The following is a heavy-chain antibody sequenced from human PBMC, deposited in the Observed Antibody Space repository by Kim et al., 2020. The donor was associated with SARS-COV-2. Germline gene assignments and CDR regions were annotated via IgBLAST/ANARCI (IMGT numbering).Heavy chain of an antibody. Sequence: KKYMAYSVKGRFTNSRDNTKNTLYLQMNSLRAEDTAVYYCARDSSGYIDYWGQGALVTVSS. V-gene: IGHV3-30*07. J-gene: IGHJ4*02. CDR2: KK. D-gene: IGHD3-22*01. CDR3: ARDSSGYIDY.